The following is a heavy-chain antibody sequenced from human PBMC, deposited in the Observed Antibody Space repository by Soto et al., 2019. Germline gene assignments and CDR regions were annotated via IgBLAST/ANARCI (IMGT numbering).Heavy chain of an antibody. CDR1: GYTFTSYD. CDR2: MNANSGNT. D-gene: IGHD2-21*01. CDR3: ATEVAVVEYGTPGDYYYYGMDV. J-gene: IGHJ6*02. V-gene: IGHV1-8*01. Sequence: QVQLVQSGAEVKKPGASVKVSCKASGYTFTSYDINWVRQATGQGLEWMGWMNANSGNTGCAQKFQGRVTMTRNTPISTAYTEERCLRSEDTDVYYCATEVAVVEYGTPGDYYYYGMDVWGQGTTVTVSS.